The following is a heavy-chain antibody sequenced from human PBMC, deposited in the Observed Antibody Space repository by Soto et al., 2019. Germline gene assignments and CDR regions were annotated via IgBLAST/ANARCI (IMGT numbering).Heavy chain of an antibody. CDR3: AGSSSWYSHFDY. D-gene: IGHD6-13*01. J-gene: IGHJ4*01. CDR2: LHHDGTK. Sequence: GSLRPSGAFSGFRVSDNYMIWVRQASGKGLEWVAVLHHDGTKFYPDSVTGRLTISRDSSRNTLYLQMTSLRAEDSAVYYCAGSSSWYSHFDYWGQGTMVTVSS. CDR1: GFRVSDNY. V-gene: IGHV3-53*01.